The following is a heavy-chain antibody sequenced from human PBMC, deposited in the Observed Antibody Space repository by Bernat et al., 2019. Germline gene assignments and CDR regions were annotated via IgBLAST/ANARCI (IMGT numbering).Heavy chain of an antibody. D-gene: IGHD1-14*01. V-gene: IGHV3-64*01. CDR1: GFTFSSYA. CDR2: ISSNGGST. J-gene: IGHJ5*02. Sequence: EVQLVESGGGLVQPGGSLRLSCAASGFTFSSYAMHLVRQAPGKGLEYVSAISSNGGSTYYANFVKGRFTISRDNSKNTLYLQMGSLRAEDMAEYYCARDRYAWGQGTMVTVSS. CDR3: ARDRYA.